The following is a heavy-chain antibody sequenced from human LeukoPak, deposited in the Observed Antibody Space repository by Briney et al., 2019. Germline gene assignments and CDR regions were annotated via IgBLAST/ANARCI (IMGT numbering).Heavy chain of an antibody. Sequence: PLETLSLTCTVSGGSISSYYWSWIRQPPGKGLEWIGYIYYSGSTNYNPSLKSRVTISVDTSKNQFSLKLSSVTAADTAVYYCARIKDYYYGMDVWGQGTTVTVSS. CDR3: ARIKDYYYGMDV. J-gene: IGHJ6*02. V-gene: IGHV4-59*01. CDR1: GGSISSYY. CDR2: IYYSGST.